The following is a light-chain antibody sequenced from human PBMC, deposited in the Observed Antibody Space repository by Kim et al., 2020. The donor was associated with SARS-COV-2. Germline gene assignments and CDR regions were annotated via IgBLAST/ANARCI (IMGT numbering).Light chain of an antibody. CDR3: GTDHGTGSNFVWV. Sequence: ELTQPRSASASLGASVTLTCTLSSGYSNYKVDWYQQRPGKGPRFVMRVGSGGIVGSKGYGIPDRFSVLGSGLNRYLTIKNVQEEDESDYHCGTDHGTGSNFVWVFGGGTQLTVL. J-gene: IGLJ3*02. CDR2: VGSGGIVG. CDR1: SGYSNYK. V-gene: IGLV9-49*01.